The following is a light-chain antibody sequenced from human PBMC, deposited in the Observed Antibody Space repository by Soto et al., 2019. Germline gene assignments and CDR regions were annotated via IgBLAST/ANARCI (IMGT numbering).Light chain of an antibody. J-gene: IGLJ1*01. V-gene: IGLV2-14*01. CDR3: SSYTSSSPYV. CDR2: EVS. CDR1: SSDVGDYNY. Sequence: QSALTQPASVSGSPGQSITISCTGTSSDVGDYNYVSWYQQHPGKAPKLMIYEVSYRPSGVYDRFSGSKSGNTASLTISGLQAEDEADYYCSSYTSSSPYVFGPGTKLTVL.